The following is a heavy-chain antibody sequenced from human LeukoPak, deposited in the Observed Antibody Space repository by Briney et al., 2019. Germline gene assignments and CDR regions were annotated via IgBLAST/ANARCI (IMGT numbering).Heavy chain of an antibody. V-gene: IGHV1-8*01. CDR3: ARETGVASYYYYYYMDV. J-gene: IGHJ6*03. Sequence: ASVKVSCKASGYTFTSYDINWVRQATGQGLEWMGWMNPNSGNTGYAQKFQGRVTMTRNTFISTAYMELSSLRSEDTAVYYCARETGVASYYYYYYMDVWGKGTTVTVSS. D-gene: IGHD5-12*01. CDR2: MNPNSGNT. CDR1: GYTFTSYD.